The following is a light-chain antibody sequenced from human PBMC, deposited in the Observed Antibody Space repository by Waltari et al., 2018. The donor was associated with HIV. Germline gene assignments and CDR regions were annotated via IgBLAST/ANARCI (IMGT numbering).Light chain of an antibody. V-gene: IGKV4-1*01. Sequence: DIVFNQSPDSLTVSLGERATTNCNASPSSLFSTTNSNYLAGYQQKPGHPPKLLISWASGRRSGVPDRFSGAGSGTDFTLTITSLQAEDVAVYYCQQYYSHPRTFGQGTKLEI. CDR1: PSSLFSTTNSNY. CDR3: QQYYSHPRT. CDR2: WAS. J-gene: IGKJ2*01.